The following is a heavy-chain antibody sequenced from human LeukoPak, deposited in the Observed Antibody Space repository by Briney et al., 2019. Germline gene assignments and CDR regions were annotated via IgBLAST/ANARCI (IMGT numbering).Heavy chain of an antibody. J-gene: IGHJ4*02. CDR3: ARDLYDSSGYSDY. CDR2: ISSSSSTI. D-gene: IGHD3-22*01. V-gene: IGHV3-48*04. CDR1: GFTFSSYS. Sequence: GGSLRLSCAASGFTFSSYSMNWVRQAPGKGLEWVSYISSSSSTIYYADSVKGRFTISRDNAKNSLYLQMNSLRAEDTAVYYCARDLYDSSGYSDYWGQGTLVTVSS.